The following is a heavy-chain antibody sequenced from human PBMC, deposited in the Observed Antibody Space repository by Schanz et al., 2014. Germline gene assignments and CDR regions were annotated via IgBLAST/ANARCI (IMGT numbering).Heavy chain of an antibody. D-gene: IGHD7-27*01. CDR3: ARENLNWEAFDN. V-gene: IGHV3-11*01. CDR2: ISRDGTTS. J-gene: IGHJ3*02. CDR1: GFIFNDYY. Sequence: QVQLVESGGGLVKPGGSLRLSCAASGFIFNDYYMNWIRQAPGKGLEWLSYISRDGTTSYYADSVKGRFTISRDNAKNSLYLEMTSLRGEDTAVYYCARENLNWEAFDNWGQGTMVTVSS.